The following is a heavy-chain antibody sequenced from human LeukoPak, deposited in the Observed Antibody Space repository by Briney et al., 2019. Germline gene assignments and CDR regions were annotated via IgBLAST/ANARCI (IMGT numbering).Heavy chain of an antibody. V-gene: IGHV3-23*01. CDR3: ARERGGAAAGYNWFDP. J-gene: IGHJ5*02. D-gene: IGHD6-13*01. CDR2: ISGSGGST. Sequence: PGGSLRLSCAASGFTFSSYAMSWVRQAPGKGLEWVSAISGSGGSTYYANSVKGRFTISRDNSKNTLYLQMNSLRAEDTAVYYCARERGGAAAGYNWFDPWGQGTLVTVSS. CDR1: GFTFSSYA.